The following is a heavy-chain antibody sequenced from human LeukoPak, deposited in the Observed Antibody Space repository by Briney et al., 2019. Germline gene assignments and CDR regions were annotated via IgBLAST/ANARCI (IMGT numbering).Heavy chain of an antibody. V-gene: IGHV7-4-1*02. CDR3: ARVTGEYSSSWLFDY. CDR2: INTNAGNP. J-gene: IGHJ4*02. Sequence: ASVKVSCKASGYTFTSYGISWVRQAPGQGLEWMGWINTNAGNPTYAQGFTGRFVFSLDTSVSTAYLQISSLKAEDTAVYYCARVTGEYSSSWLFDYWGQGTLVTVSS. CDR1: GYTFTSYG. D-gene: IGHD6-13*01.